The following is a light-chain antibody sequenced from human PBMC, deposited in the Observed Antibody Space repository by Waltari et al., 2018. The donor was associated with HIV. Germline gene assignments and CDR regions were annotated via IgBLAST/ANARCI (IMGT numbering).Light chain of an antibody. CDR2: ETS. Sequence: DIQMTQSPSSLSASVGDRVTVTCRASQGISNSLAWYQQKPGKAPELLLDETSRLQSGVPSRFSGSGSGTDYTLTISSLQPDDFASYYCQQYYSTPRTFGQGTKVEIK. CDR3: QQYYSTPRT. J-gene: IGKJ1*01. V-gene: IGKV1-NL1*01. CDR1: QGISNS.